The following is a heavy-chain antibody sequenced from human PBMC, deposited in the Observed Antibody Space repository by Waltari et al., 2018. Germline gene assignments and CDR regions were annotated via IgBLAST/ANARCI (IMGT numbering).Heavy chain of an antibody. J-gene: IGHJ3*02. Sequence: EVQLVESGGGLVQPGGSLRVSCAASGFTFGSYAMRWVRQAPGKGLEWVSAISGSGGSTYYADSVKGRFTISRDNSKNTLYLQMNSLRAEDTAVYYCAKDELEGVNSPDAFDIWGQGTMVTVSS. CDR1: GFTFGSYA. D-gene: IGHD3-10*01. V-gene: IGHV3-23*04. CDR3: AKDELEGVNSPDAFDI. CDR2: ISGSGGST.